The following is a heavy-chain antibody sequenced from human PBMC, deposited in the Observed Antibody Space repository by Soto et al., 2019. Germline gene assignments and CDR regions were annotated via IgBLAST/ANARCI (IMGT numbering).Heavy chain of an antibody. CDR1: GGSVSSGSYY. J-gene: IGHJ6*02. CDR2: IYYSGST. D-gene: IGHD3-16*02. Sequence: LPETLSLTCTVSGGSVSSGSYYWSWIRQPPGKGLEWIGYIYYSGSTNYNPSLKSRVTMSVDTSKNQFSLKLSSVTAADTAVYYCARASLPRAVNSYYYGMDVWGQGTTVTVSS. CDR3: ARASLPRAVNSYYYGMDV. V-gene: IGHV4-61*01.